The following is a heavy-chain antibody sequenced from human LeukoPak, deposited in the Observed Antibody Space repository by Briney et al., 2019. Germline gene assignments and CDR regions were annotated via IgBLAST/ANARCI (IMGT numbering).Heavy chain of an antibody. CDR2: ISAYNGNT. V-gene: IGHV1-18*01. J-gene: IGHJ4*02. CDR1: GYSFTTYG. Sequence: AASVKVSCKASGYSFTTYGISWVRQAPGQGLEWMGWISAYNGNTNYAQKLQGRVTLTTDRSTSTAHMELRSLTSDDTAVYYCAKAVAGAEFFDYWGQGTLVTVSS. D-gene: IGHD6-19*01. CDR3: AKAVAGAEFFDY.